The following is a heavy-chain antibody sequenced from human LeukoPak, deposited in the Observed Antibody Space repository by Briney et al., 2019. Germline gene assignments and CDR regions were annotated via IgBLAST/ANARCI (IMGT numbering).Heavy chain of an antibody. CDR2: ISSSGSTI. J-gene: IGHJ4*02. CDR3: AREFDIGSYYEVAVVDY. CDR1: GFTFSSYA. Sequence: GGSLRLSCAASGFTFSSYAMSWVRQAPGKGLEWVSYISSSGSTIYYADSVKGRFTISRDNAKNSLYLQMNSLRAEGTAVYYCAREFDIGSYYEVAVVDYWGQGTLVTVSS. D-gene: IGHD1-26*01. V-gene: IGHV3-48*04.